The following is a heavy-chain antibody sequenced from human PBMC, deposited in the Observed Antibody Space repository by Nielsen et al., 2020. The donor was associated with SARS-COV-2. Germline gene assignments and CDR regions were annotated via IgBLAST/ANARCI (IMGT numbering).Heavy chain of an antibody. CDR1: GFTFSSYG. D-gene: IGHD6-6*01. CDR3: ARGPYSSSSYYFDY. Sequence: GESLKISCAASGFTFSSYGMHWVRRAPGKGLEWVAVIWYDGSNKYYADSVKGRFTISRDNSKNTLYLQMNSLRAEDTAVYYCARGPYSSSSYYFDYWGQGTLVTVSS. V-gene: IGHV3-33*01. J-gene: IGHJ4*02. CDR2: IWYDGSNK.